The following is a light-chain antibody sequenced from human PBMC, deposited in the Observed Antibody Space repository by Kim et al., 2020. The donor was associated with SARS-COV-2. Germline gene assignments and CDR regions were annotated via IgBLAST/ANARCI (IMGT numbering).Light chain of an antibody. V-gene: IGKV1D-13*01. CDR2: DAS. CDR3: QQYNNYPLA. J-gene: IGKJ4*01. CDR1: QGITSA. Sequence: AIQLTQSPSSLSASVGDRVTITCRASQGITSALAWYQQKAGNAPKLLISDASSLASGVPSRFSGSGFGTDFTLTISSLQPEDFATYYCQQYNNYPLAFGGGTKVDIK.